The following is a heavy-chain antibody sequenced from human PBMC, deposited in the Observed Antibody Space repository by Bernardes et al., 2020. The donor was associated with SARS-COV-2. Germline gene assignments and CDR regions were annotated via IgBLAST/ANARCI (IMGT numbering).Heavy chain of an antibody. J-gene: IGHJ6*02. V-gene: IGHV3-33*01. CDR1: GITFSNYG. CDR3: VTDRGYYYYGMDV. CDR2: VWYDGSNK. D-gene: IGHD3-3*01. Sequence: GGSLRLSCAASGITFSNYGMHWVRQAPGKGLEWVAVVWYDGSNKRYADSVKGRFTISRDNSKNTLNLQMNSLRAEDTAVYYCVTDRGYYYYGMDVWGQGTTVTVSS.